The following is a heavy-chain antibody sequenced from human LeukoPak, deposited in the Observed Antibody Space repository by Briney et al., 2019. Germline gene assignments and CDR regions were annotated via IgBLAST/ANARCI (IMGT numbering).Heavy chain of an antibody. V-gene: IGHV3-21*01. CDR2: ISSSSSYI. Sequence: GGSLRLSCAASGFTFSSYSMNWVRQAPGKGLEWVSSISSSSSYIYYADSVKGRFTISRDNAKNSLYLQMNSLRAEDTAVYYCARGTIVATMFDYWGQGILVTVSS. CDR3: ARGTIVATMFDY. D-gene: IGHD5-12*01. J-gene: IGHJ4*02. CDR1: GFTFSSYS.